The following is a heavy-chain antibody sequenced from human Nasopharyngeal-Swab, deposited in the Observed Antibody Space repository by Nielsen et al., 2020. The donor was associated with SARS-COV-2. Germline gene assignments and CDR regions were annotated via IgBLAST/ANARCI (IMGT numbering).Heavy chain of an antibody. CDR1: GFTFSSYS. V-gene: IGHV3-21*01. CDR3: ARGPGYYMDV. CDR2: ISSSSSYI. J-gene: IGHJ6*03. Sequence: GASLKISCAASGFTFSSYSMNWVRQAPGKGLEWVSSISSSSSYIYYADSVKGRFTISRDNAKNSLYRQMNSLRAEDTAVYYCARGPGYYMDVWGKGTTVTVSS.